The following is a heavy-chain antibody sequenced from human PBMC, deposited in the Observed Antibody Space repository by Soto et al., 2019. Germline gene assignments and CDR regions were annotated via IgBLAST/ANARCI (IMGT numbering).Heavy chain of an antibody. Sequence: PGGSLRLSCAASGFTFSSYAMHWVRQAPGKGLEWVAVISYDGSNKYYADSVKGRFTISRDNTKNTLYLQMNSLRAEDTAVYYCAGRDKLPYSSSMEYYYYGMDVWGQGTTVTVSS. CDR2: ISYDGSNK. CDR1: GFTFSSYA. D-gene: IGHD6-6*01. CDR3: AGRDKLPYSSSMEYYYYGMDV. J-gene: IGHJ6*02. V-gene: IGHV3-30-3*01.